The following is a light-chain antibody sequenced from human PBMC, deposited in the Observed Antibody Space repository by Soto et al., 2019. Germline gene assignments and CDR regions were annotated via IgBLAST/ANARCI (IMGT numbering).Light chain of an antibody. CDR2: GAS. CDR3: QHYYSHPPT. J-gene: IGKJ1*01. V-gene: IGKV1-8*01. Sequence: AIRMTQSPSSFSASTGDRVTITCRASQGIGNNLAWYQRKPGRAPKLLISGASTLQIGVPSRFSGSRSGTEFTLTINYLQSEDFAIYYCQHYYSHPPTFGQGTNVEIK. CDR1: QGIGNN.